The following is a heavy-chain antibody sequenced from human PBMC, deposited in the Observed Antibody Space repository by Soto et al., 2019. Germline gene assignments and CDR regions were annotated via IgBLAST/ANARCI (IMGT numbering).Heavy chain of an antibody. J-gene: IGHJ6*02. CDR1: GYTFTSYA. CDR2: INAGNGNT. CDR3: ARDRSFTIFGVANYGMDV. V-gene: IGHV1-3*01. D-gene: IGHD3-3*01. Sequence: QVQLVQSGAEVKKPGASVKVSCKASGYTFTSYAMHWVRQAPGQRLEWMGWINAGNGNTKYSQKFQSRVTITMDTSASTAYMELSSLRSEDTAVYYCARDRSFTIFGVANYGMDVWGQGTTVTVSS.